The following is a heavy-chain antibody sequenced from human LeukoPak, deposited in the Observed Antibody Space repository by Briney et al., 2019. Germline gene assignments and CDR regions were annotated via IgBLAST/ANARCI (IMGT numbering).Heavy chain of an antibody. CDR3: ARDPGWGALDY. CDR2: INIDGSQR. D-gene: IGHD3-16*01. J-gene: IGHJ4*02. Sequence: GGSLRLSCAASGFTFSSYAMSWVRQTPGKGLELVSNINIDGSQRYHAYSVEGRFTISRDNVKNTLYLQMNSLRVEDTAVYYCARDPGWGALDYWGQGALVIVSS. CDR1: GFTFSSYA. V-gene: IGHV3-7*03.